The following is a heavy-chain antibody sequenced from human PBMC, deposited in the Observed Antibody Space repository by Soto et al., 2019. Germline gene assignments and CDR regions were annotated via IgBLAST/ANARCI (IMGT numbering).Heavy chain of an antibody. CDR2: ISSSSSYI. Sequence: GGSLRLSCAASGFTFSSYAMSWVRQAPGKGLEWVSSISSSSSYIYYADSVKGRFTISRDNAKNSLYLQMNSLRAEDTAVYYCARVGSGWYYGMDVWGQGTTVTVSS. CDR3: ARVGSGWYYGMDV. V-gene: IGHV3-21*01. CDR1: GFTFSSYA. D-gene: IGHD6-19*01. J-gene: IGHJ6*02.